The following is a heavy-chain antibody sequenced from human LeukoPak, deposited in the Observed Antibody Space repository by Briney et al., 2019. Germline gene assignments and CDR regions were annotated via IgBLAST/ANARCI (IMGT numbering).Heavy chain of an antibody. CDR3: AKDPDYYGSGHFDY. V-gene: IGHV3-9*01. Sequence: GGSLRLSCAASGFTFDDYAMHWVRQAPGKGLEWVSGISWNSGSIGYADSVKGRFTISRDNAKNSLYLQMNSLRAEDTGLYYCAKDPDYYGSGHFDYWGQGTLVTVSS. D-gene: IGHD3-10*01. CDR2: ISWNSGSI. J-gene: IGHJ4*02. CDR1: GFTFDDYA.